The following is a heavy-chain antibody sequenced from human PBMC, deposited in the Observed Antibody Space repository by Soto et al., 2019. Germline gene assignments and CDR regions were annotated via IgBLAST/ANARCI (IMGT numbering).Heavy chain of an antibody. CDR1: GGTFSSYA. CDR3: ARTYYDSLTGYLEYYYGMAV. D-gene: IGHD3-9*01. J-gene: IGHJ6*02. Sequence: SVKVSCKASGGTFSSYAISWVRQAPGQGLEWMGGIVPIFGTANYAQKFQGRVTITADESTSTAYMELSSLRSEDTAVYYCARTYYDSLTGYLEYYYGMAVWCQGTTATVSS. V-gene: IGHV1-69*13. CDR2: IVPIFGTA.